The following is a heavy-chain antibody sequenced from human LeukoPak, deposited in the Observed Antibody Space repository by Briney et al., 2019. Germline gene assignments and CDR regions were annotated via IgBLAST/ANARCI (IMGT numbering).Heavy chain of an antibody. CDR3: ARLRSNYYQSTGYFDN. V-gene: IGHV4-39*01. Sequence: PSETLSLTCVVSGGPIGSSSYYWAWIRQPPGKGLEWLGSIYHSGSTYYSPSLKSRLTMSVDTSKTQFSLQLSSLTAADTAVYYCARLRSNYYQSTGYFDNWGQGTLVTVSS. D-gene: IGHD3-22*01. CDR1: GGPIGSSSYY. J-gene: IGHJ4*02. CDR2: IYHSGST.